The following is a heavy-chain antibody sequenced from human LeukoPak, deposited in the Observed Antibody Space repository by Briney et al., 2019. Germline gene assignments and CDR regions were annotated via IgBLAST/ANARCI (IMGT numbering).Heavy chain of an antibody. CDR2: IYFTGST. Sequence: SETLSLTCTVSGGSISNYYWNWIRQPPGKGLEWIGYIYFTGSTNYNPSLKSRVTISLDTSKNQFSLKLSSVTAADTAIYYCARGRWLQFSDWGPGTLVTVSS. J-gene: IGHJ4*02. V-gene: IGHV4-59*01. CDR1: GGSISNYY. D-gene: IGHD5-24*01. CDR3: ARGRWLQFSD.